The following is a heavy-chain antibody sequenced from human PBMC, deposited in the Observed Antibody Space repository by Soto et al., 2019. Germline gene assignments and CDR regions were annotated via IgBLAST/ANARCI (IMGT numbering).Heavy chain of an antibody. V-gene: IGHV3-64*01. CDR3: ARRAGYAFDI. J-gene: IGHJ3*02. CDR2: ISSNGGST. Sequence: GGSLRLSCAASGFTFSSYAMHWVRQAPGKGLEYVSAISSNGGSTYYANSVKGRFTISRDNSKNTLYLQMGSLRVEDMAVYYCARRAGYAFDIWGQGTMVTVSS. CDR1: GFTFSSYA.